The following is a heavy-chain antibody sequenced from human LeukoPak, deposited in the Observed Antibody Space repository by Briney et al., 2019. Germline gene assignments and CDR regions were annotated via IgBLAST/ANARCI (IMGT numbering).Heavy chain of an antibody. CDR2: ISAYNGNT. V-gene: IGHV1-18*04. D-gene: IGHD2-15*01. Sequence: ASEKVSCKASGYTFTSYGISWVRQAPGQGLEWMGWISAYNGNTNYAQKLQGRVTMTTDTSTSTAYMELRSLRSDDTAVYYCARDRSVVVVAANGGPFDYWGQGTLVTVSS. CDR3: ARDRSVVVVAANGGPFDY. J-gene: IGHJ4*02. CDR1: GYTFTSYG.